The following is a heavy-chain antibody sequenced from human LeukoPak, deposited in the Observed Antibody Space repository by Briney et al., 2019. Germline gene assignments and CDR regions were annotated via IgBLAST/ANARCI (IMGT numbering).Heavy chain of an antibody. D-gene: IGHD3-3*01. J-gene: IGHJ4*02. V-gene: IGHV3-21*01. Sequence: GGSLRLSCAASGFTFSSHSMNWVRQAPGKGLEWVSSISSSSSYIYYADSVKGRFTISRDNAKNSLYLQMNSLRAEDTAVYYCARAPNYDFWSGPTLLYFDYWGQGTLVTVSS. CDR3: ARAPNYDFWSGPTLLYFDY. CDR2: ISSSSSYI. CDR1: GFTFSSHS.